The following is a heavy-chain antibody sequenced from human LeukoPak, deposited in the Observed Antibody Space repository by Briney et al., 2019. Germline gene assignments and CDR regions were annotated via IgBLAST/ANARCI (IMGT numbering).Heavy chain of an antibody. CDR2: ITGNGGRT. Sequence: GGTLRLSCAASGFTFSSNAMSWVRQAPGKGLEWISVITGNGGRTYYADSVKGRFTISRDNSKNTLSLQMNSLRADDTAVYYCAKDAVAPGSGGDYFDYWGQGTLVTVSS. V-gene: IGHV3-23*01. J-gene: IGHJ4*02. D-gene: IGHD3-10*01. CDR3: AKDAVAPGSGGDYFDY. CDR1: GFTFSSNA.